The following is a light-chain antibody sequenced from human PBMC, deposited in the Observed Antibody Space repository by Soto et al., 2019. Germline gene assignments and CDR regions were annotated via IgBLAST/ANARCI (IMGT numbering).Light chain of an antibody. V-gene: IGKV3-20*01. Sequence: EIVLTQSPGTLCLSPGERATLSCRASQTVSNSHLAWYQQKPGQAPRLLIYRASSRATGIPDRFSGSGSGTDFTLTVSRLEPEDFAVYYCQQYGDSLSLTFGQGTRLEIK. J-gene: IGKJ5*01. CDR3: QQYGDSLSLT. CDR2: RAS. CDR1: QTVSNSH.